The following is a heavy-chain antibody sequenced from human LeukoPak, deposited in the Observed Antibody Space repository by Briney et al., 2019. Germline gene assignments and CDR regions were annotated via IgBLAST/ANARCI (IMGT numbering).Heavy chain of an antibody. Sequence: SETLSLTCAVSGGSISSGGYSWSWIRQPPGQGLEWIGYIYHSGSTYYNPSLKSRVTISVDRSKNQFSLKLSSVTAADTAVYYCARDPGGSPGWFDPWGQGTLVTVSS. CDR2: IYHSGST. CDR3: ARDPGGSPGWFDP. CDR1: GGSISSGGYS. V-gene: IGHV4-30-2*01. J-gene: IGHJ5*02.